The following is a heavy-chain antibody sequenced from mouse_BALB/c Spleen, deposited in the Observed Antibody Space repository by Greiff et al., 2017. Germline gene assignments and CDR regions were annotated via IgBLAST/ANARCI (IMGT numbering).Heavy chain of an antibody. J-gene: IGHJ3*01. D-gene: IGHD1-1*01. CDR3: ARRRDYGSSYGFAY. Sequence: EVKVVESGGGLVKPGGSLKLSCAASGFTFSSYAMSWVRQTPEKRLEWVATISSGGSYTYYPDSVKGRFTISRDNAKNTLYLQMSSLRSEDTAMYYCARRRDYGSSYGFAYWGQGTLVTVSA. CDR2: ISSGGSYT. CDR1: GFTFSSYA. V-gene: IGHV5-9-3*01.